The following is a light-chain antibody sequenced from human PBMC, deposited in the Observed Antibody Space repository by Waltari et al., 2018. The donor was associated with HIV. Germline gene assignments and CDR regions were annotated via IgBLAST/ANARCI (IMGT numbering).Light chain of an antibody. J-gene: IGLJ2*01. CDR3: SSNAGSNNVV. Sequence: QSALTQPPSASGSPGQSVTISCTRTSSDVGGYNYVSWYQQHPGKAPKLMIYDVSKRPSGVPDRFSGSKSGNTASLTVSGLQAEDEADYVCSSNAGSNNVVFGGGTKLTVL. CDR1: SSDVGGYNY. V-gene: IGLV2-8*01. CDR2: DVS.